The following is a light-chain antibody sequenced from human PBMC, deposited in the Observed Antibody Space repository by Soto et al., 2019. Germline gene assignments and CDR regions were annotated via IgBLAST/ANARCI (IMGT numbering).Light chain of an antibody. V-gene: IGKV3-20*01. J-gene: IGKJ5*01. CDR3: QQYGSSPQT. CDR2: GAS. Sequence: ENVLTQSPGTLSLSPGERATLSCRASQSVDSRYLAWYQQKPGQAPRLLIYGASSRATGIPDRFSGSGSGTDFTLTISRLEPEDFAVYYCQQYGSSPQTFGQGTRLEIK. CDR1: QSVDSRY.